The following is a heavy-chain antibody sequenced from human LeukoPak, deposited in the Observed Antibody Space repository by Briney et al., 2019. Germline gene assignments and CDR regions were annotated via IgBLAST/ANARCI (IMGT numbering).Heavy chain of an antibody. J-gene: IGHJ4*02. D-gene: IGHD1-26*01. CDR3: ARRRGAYFDY. Sequence: ETSETLSLTCTVSGGSISSSSYYWGWIRQPPGKGLEWIGSIYYSGSTYYNPSLKSRVTISVDTSKNQFSLKLSSVTAADTAVYYCARRRGAYFDYWGQGTLVTVSS. CDR1: GGSISSSSYY. V-gene: IGHV4-39*07. CDR2: IYYSGST.